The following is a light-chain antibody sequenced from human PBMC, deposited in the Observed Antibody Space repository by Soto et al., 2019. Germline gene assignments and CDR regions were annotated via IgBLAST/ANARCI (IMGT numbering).Light chain of an antibody. CDR1: SSDVGGYNY. CDR2: DVS. Sequence: QSALTQPASVSGSPGQSITISCTGTSSDVGGYNYVSWYQQHPGKAPKLMIYDVSNRPSGVSNRFSGSKSANTASLTISGLQAEDEADYYCSSYISSSTRVFGTGTKLTVL. CDR3: SSYISSSTRV. J-gene: IGLJ1*01. V-gene: IGLV2-14*01.